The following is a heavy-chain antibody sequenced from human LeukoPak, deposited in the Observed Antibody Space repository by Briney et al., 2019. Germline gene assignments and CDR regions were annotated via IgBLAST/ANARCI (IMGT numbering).Heavy chain of an antibody. D-gene: IGHD3-10*01. CDR1: GGSFSGYY. Sequence: SETLSLTCAVYGGSFSGYYWSWIRQPPGKGLEWIGEINHSGSTNYNPSLKSRVTISVDTSKNQFCLKLSSVTAADTAVYYCARGRRITMVRGVIRPHNWFDPWGQGTLVTVSS. CDR2: INHSGST. J-gene: IGHJ5*02. V-gene: IGHV4-34*01. CDR3: ARGRRITMVRGVIRPHNWFDP.